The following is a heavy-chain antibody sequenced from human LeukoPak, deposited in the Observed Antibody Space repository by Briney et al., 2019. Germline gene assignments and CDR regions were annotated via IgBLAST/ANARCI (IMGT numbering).Heavy chain of an antibody. D-gene: IGHD6-19*01. V-gene: IGHV3-21*01. CDR3: ARDLRVSSGWYVDWFDP. CDR2: ISSSSSYI. Sequence: PGGSLRLSXAASGFTFSSYSMNWVSQAPGKGLEWVSSISSSSSYIYYADSVKGRFTISRDNAKNSLYLQMNSLTAEDTAVYYCARDLRVSSGWYVDWFDPWGQGTLVTVSS. CDR1: GFTFSSYS. J-gene: IGHJ5*02.